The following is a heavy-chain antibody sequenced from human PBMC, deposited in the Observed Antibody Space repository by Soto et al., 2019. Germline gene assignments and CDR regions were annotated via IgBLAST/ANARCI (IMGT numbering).Heavy chain of an antibody. J-gene: IGHJ4*02. D-gene: IGHD3-9*01. CDR3: ARLEGLATISYYFDF. CDR1: DDSINSDKYY. V-gene: IGHV4-39*01. CDR2: IYYRGNA. Sequence: PSETLSLTCSVSDDSINSDKYYWGWIRQPPGKGLEWIGSIYYRGNAYYNPSLQTRVAISLDKSKSQFSLKLNSVTAADSAVYFCARLEGLATISYYFDFWGPGALVTVSS.